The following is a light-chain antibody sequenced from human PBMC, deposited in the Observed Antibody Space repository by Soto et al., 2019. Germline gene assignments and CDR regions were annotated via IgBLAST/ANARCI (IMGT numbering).Light chain of an antibody. Sequence: EIVMTQSPATLSLSPGERATLSCRASQSVSSSYLAWYQQKPGQAPRLLIYGASTRATGIPARFTGSGSGTEFTLTISSLQSEDFAVYYCQQYHIWPPWTSGQGTKVDIK. J-gene: IGKJ1*01. CDR3: QQYHIWPPWT. CDR2: GAS. V-gene: IGKV3-15*01. CDR1: QSVSSSY.